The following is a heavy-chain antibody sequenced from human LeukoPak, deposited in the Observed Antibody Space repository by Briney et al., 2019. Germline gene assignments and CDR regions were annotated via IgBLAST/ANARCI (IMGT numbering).Heavy chain of an antibody. V-gene: IGHV1-69*13. CDR3: AREVDGWFDP. CDR2: IIPIFGTA. Sequence: ASVKVSRKASGGTFSSYAISWVRQAPGQGLEWMGGIIPIFGTANYAQKFQGRVTITADESTSTAYMELSSLRSEDTAVYYCAREVDGWFDPWGQGTLVTVSS. D-gene: IGHD2-15*01. CDR1: GGTFSSYA. J-gene: IGHJ5*02.